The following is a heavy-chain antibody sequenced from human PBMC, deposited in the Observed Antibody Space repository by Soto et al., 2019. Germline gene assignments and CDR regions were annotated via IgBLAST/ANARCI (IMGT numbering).Heavy chain of an antibody. J-gene: IGHJ1*01. CDR3: ARDFVHGDHPEYFQH. Sequence: EVQLVESGGGLVQPGGSLRLSCAASGFTVSSNYMSWVRQAPGKGLEWVSVIYSGGSTYYADSVKGRFTISRDNSKNTLYLQMNSLRDDDTAVYYCARDFVHGDHPEYFQHWGQGTLVTVSS. CDR1: GFTVSSNY. V-gene: IGHV3-66*01. CDR2: IYSGGST. D-gene: IGHD4-17*01.